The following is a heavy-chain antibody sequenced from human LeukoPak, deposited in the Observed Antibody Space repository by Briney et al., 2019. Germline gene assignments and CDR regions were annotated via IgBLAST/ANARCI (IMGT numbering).Heavy chain of an antibody. D-gene: IGHD2-2*02. Sequence: GGSLRLSCAASGFTFSSYEMNWVRQAPGKGLEWVSSITTSSGTHIYYAASVKGRFTISRDNAKNSLYLQMNSLRAEDTAVYYCARAYCSTTSCYTYDAFDIWGQGTMVTVSS. J-gene: IGHJ3*02. CDR2: ITTSSGTHI. CDR1: GFTFSSYE. V-gene: IGHV3-21*01. CDR3: ARAYCSTTSCYTYDAFDI.